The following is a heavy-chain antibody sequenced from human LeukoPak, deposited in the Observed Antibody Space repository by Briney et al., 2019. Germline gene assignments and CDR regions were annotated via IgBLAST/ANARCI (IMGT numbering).Heavy chain of an antibody. CDR2: ISTSSGYI. D-gene: IGHD1-26*01. Sequence: NPGGSLRLSCAASGFTFSSYSMSWVRQAPGKGLEWVSSISTSSGYIYHADSVKGRFTISRDNAKISLYLQMNSLRAEDTAVYYCARDRVGALPDTWFDPWGQGTLVTVSS. V-gene: IGHV3-21*01. CDR1: GFTFSSYS. J-gene: IGHJ5*02. CDR3: ARDRVGALPDTWFDP.